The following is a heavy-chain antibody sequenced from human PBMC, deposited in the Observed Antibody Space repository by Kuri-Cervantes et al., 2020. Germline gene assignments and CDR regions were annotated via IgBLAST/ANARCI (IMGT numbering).Heavy chain of an antibody. J-gene: IGHJ4*02. D-gene: IGHD2-2*01. CDR1: GFTFSNYA. CDR2: ISYDGNQK. Sequence: GESLKISCAASGFTFSNYALHWVRQAPGKGLEWVVVISYDGNQKYYADSVKGRFTISRDNSKNTLYLQMNSLGAGDTAVYYCAKDPLRYCGSTSCYAIDYWGQGTLVTVSS. CDR3: AKDPLRYCGSTSCYAIDY. V-gene: IGHV3-30*04.